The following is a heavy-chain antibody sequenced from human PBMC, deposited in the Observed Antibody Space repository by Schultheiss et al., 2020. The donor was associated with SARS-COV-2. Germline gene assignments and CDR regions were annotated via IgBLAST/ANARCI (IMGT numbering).Heavy chain of an antibody. CDR3: ATGLMVRGVIKSAYVSLDY. CDR1: GFTFSNYG. V-gene: IGHV3-33*08. D-gene: IGHD3-10*01. J-gene: IGHJ4*02. CDR2: IWYDGSNK. Sequence: GGSLRLSCAASGFTFSNYGMHWVRQAPGKGLEWVAVIWYDGSNKYYADSVKGRFTISRDNSKNTLYLQMNSLRAEDTAVYYCATGLMVRGVIKSAYVSLDYWGQGTLVTVSS.